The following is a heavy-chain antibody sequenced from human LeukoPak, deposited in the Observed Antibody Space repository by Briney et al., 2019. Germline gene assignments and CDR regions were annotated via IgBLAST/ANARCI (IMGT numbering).Heavy chain of an antibody. V-gene: IGHV1-18*01. CDR3: ARGTNYDILTGRAGYFDY. J-gene: IGHJ4*02. Sequence: ASVKVSCKASGGTFSSYAISWVRQAPGQGLEWMGWISAYNGNTDYAQKIQGRVTMTTDTSTSTAYMELRSLRSDDTAVYYCARGTNYDILTGRAGYFDYWGQGTLVTVSS. CDR1: GGTFSSYA. CDR2: ISAYNGNT. D-gene: IGHD3-9*01.